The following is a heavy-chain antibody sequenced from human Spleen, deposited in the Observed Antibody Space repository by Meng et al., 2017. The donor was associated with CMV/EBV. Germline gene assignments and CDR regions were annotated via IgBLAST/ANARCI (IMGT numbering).Heavy chain of an antibody. D-gene: IGHD3-10*01. CDR3: ARDSGYYYGMDV. Sequence: SVKVSCKASGYTFTNYAISWVRQAPGQGLEWMGWISVYNGNTNYAQKVQGRVTMTTDTSTSTAYMELRSLRSDDTAVYYCARDSGYYYGMDVWGQGATVTVSS. CDR1: GYTFTNYA. CDR2: ISVYNGNT. V-gene: IGHV1-18*01. J-gene: IGHJ6*02.